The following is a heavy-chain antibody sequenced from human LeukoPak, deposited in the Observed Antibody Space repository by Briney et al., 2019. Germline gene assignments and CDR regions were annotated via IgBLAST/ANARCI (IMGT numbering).Heavy chain of an antibody. CDR1: GFTFGAYT. CDR3: ARDFSNLYFGMDV. CDR2: IFSRSESI. J-gene: IGHJ6*02. Sequence: GGSLRLSCAASGFTFGAYTINWVRQAPGKGLEWVSCIFSRSESILYADSVKGRFTISRDNAKNLLYLQMDSLRVEDTAVYYCARDFSNLYFGMDVWGQGTTVTVSS. V-gene: IGHV3-21*06.